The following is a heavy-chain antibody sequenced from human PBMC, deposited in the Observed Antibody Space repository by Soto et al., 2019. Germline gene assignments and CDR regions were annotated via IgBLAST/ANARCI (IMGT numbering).Heavy chain of an antibody. CDR2: IGTAGDT. CDR3: ARGAHYDSRDFYGMDV. D-gene: IGHD3-22*01. Sequence: EVQLVESGGGLVQPGGSLRLSCAASGFTFSSYDMHWVRQATGKGLEWVSAIGTAGDTYYPGSVKGRFTISRENAKNSLYIQMNSLRAEDTAVYYCARGAHYDSRDFYGMDVWGQGTTVTVSS. CDR1: GFTFSSYD. V-gene: IGHV3-13*01. J-gene: IGHJ6*02.